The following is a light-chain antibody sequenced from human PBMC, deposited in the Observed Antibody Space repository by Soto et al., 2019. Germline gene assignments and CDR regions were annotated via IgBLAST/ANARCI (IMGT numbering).Light chain of an antibody. CDR2: EVS. Sequence: QSALTQPPSPSGSPGQSVTISCTGTSSDVGAYNYVSWYQQYPGKAPKLMIYEVSKRPSGVPDRFSGSKSGKTASLTVSGLQPEDEADYYCTSYAGSNIWVFGGGTKVTVL. J-gene: IGLJ3*02. V-gene: IGLV2-8*01. CDR1: SSDVGAYNY. CDR3: TSYAGSNIWV.